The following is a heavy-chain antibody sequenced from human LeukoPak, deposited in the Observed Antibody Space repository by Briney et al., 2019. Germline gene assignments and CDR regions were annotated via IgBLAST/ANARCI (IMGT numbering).Heavy chain of an antibody. D-gene: IGHD5-12*01. CDR3: ARGYAGEVDAFDI. CDR2: IIPISDTT. V-gene: IGHV1-69*05. CDR1: GYTFTSYG. J-gene: IGHJ3*02. Sequence: WASVKVSCKASGYTFTSYGISWVRQAPGQGLEWMGRIIPISDTTNYAQKFQGRVTMTTDESTSTVYMELSSLRSGDTALYYCARGYAGEVDAFDIWGQGTMVTVSS.